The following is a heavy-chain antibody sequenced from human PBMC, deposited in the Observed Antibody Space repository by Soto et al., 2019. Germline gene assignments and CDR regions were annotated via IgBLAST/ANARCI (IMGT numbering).Heavy chain of an antibody. CDR1: GGPVSSGSYY. V-gene: IGHV4-61*01. CDR3: ARGIEGWYQGRYYNGMDV. J-gene: IGHJ6*02. D-gene: IGHD6-19*01. Sequence: PSETLSLTCTVSGGPVSSGSYYWSWIRQPPGKGLEWIGYIYYSGSTNYNPSLKSRVTISVDTSKNQFSLKLSSVTAADTAVYYCARGIEGWYQGRYYNGMDVWGQGTTVTVSS. CDR2: IYYSGST.